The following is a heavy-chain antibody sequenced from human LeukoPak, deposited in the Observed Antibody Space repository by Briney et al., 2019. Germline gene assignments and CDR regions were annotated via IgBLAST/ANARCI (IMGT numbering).Heavy chain of an antibody. V-gene: IGHV4-59*01. D-gene: IGHD5-24*01. CDR2: IYYSGST. CDR1: GGSISSYY. Sequence: SGTLSLTCTVSGGSISSYYWSWIRQPPGKGLEWIGYIYYSGSTNYNPSLKSRVTISVDTSKNQFSLKLSSVTAADTAVYYCARAGRDGYQLDYWGQGTLVTVSS. J-gene: IGHJ4*02. CDR3: ARAGRDGYQLDY.